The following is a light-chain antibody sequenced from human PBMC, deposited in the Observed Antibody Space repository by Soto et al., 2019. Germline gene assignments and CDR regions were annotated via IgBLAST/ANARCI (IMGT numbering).Light chain of an antibody. V-gene: IGLV2-14*01. CDR1: SSDVGGYNY. CDR2: DVS. CDR3: SSYTSSITVV. Sequence: QSALTQPASVSGSPGQSITISCTGTSSDVGGYNYVSWYQQHPGKAPKLMIYDVSNRPSGVSNRFSGSKSGNTASLTISGLQAEDEADYDCSSYTSSITVVFGGGNKLTVL. J-gene: IGLJ2*01.